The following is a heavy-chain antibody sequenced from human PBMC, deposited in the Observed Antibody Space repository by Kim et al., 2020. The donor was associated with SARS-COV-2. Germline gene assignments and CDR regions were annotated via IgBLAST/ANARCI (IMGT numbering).Heavy chain of an antibody. CDR2: SGTT. CDR3: ARKTYFDY. Sequence: SGTTNYNPSLKSRVTISIDTSKSQFSLKLSSVTAADTAVYYCARKTYFDYWGQGTLVIVSS. V-gene: IGHV4-4*09. J-gene: IGHJ4*02.